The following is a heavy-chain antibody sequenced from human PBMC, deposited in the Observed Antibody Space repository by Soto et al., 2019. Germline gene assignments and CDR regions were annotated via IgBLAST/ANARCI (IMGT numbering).Heavy chain of an antibody. J-gene: IGHJ5*02. V-gene: IGHV4-31*03. CDR1: GGSISSGGYY. CDR3: ARGYSSSSSGFDP. D-gene: IGHD6-6*01. CDR2: NYYSGST. Sequence: PSETLYLTCTVSGGSISSGGYYLSWLRQHPGKGLEWIGYNYYSGSTYYNPSLKSRVTISVDTSKNQFSLKLSSVTAADTAVYYCARGYSSSSSGFDPWGQGTLVTVSS.